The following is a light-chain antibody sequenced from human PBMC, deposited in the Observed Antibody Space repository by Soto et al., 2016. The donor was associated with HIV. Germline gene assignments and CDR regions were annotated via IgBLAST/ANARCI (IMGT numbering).Light chain of an antibody. Sequence: AIQLTQSPSSLSASVGDRVTITCRASQDISSALAWYQQKPGKAPKFLIYDASNLESGVPSRFSGSGSGTDFTLTISSLQPEDFATYYCQQFNNYPQITFGPGTKVD. CDR2: DAS. CDR1: QDISSA. CDR3: QQFNNYPQIT. J-gene: IGKJ3*01. V-gene: IGKV1D-13*01.